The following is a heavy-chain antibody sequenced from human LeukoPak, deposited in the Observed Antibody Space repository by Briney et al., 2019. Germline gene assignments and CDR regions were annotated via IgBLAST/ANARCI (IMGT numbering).Heavy chain of an antibody. Sequence: SQTLSLTCTVSGGSVSSGSYYWRWIRQPAGTGLEWIGRIYPSGSTIYPSGTTHYNPSLKSRVTISVDTSKNQFSLKVDSVTAADAAVYFCARGTGTTNFDYWGQGTLVTVSS. J-gene: IGHJ4*02. CDR2: IYPSG. CDR3: ARGTGTTNFDY. CDR1: GGSVSSGSYY. V-gene: IGHV4-61*02. D-gene: IGHD1-1*01.